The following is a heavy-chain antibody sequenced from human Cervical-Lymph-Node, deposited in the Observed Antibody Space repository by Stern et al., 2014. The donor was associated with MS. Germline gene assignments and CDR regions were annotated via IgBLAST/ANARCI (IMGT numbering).Heavy chain of an antibody. CDR2: MNQNSGIT. J-gene: IGHJ4*02. CDR3: ARWACGDGVGCYLDS. V-gene: IGHV1-8*01. Sequence: VQLVESGAEVKKPGASVRVSCKASGYTFTSNDIYWVRQAPGQGLESMGWMNQNSGITDYSGRFQGRVTLTRNTDKNTAYMELSNLRSDDTAVFYCARWACGDGVGCYLDSWGQGTLVIVSS. D-gene: IGHD2-21*01. CDR1: GYTFTSND.